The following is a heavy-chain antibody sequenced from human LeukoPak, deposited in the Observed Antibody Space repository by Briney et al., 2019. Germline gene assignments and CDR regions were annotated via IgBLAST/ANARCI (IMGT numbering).Heavy chain of an antibody. CDR3: ARESPQYYYMDV. J-gene: IGHJ6*03. CDR1: GGSISSSRYY. Sequence: SETLSLTCTVSGGSISSSRYYWGWIRQPPGKGLEWIGSIYYSGSTYYNPSLKSRVTISVDTSKNQFSLKLSSVTAADTAVYYCARESPQYYYMDVWGKGTTVTVSS. CDR2: IYYSGST. V-gene: IGHV4-39*07.